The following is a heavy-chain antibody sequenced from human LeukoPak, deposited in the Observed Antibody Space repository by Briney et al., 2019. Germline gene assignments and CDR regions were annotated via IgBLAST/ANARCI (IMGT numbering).Heavy chain of an antibody. CDR2: IYQSETA. J-gene: IGHJ4*02. CDR3: ASRSGWYFYYFDF. V-gene: IGHV4-38-2*02. CDR1: GYSISSGYF. D-gene: IGHD6-19*01. Sequence: PSETLSLTCTVSGYSISSGYFWGWMRQPPGKGLEWIGSIYQSETAHYNPSLKSRVTISVDTSKNQFSLKLSSVTAADTAVYYCASRSGWYFYYFDFWGQGTLVSVSS.